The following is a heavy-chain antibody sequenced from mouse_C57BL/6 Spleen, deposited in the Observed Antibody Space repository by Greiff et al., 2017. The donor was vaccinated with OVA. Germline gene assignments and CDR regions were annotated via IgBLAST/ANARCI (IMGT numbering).Heavy chain of an antibody. CDR1: GYTFTGYW. CDR3: AGPSTTVPYYFDY. D-gene: IGHD1-1*01. J-gene: IGHJ2*01. CDR2: ILPGSGST. Sequence: QVQLKESGAELMKPGASVKLSCKATGYTFTGYWIEWVKQRPGHGLEWIGEILPGSGSTNYNEKCKGKATFTADTSSNTAYMHLSSLTTEDSAIYYCAGPSTTVPYYFDYWGQGTTLTVSS. V-gene: IGHV1-9*01.